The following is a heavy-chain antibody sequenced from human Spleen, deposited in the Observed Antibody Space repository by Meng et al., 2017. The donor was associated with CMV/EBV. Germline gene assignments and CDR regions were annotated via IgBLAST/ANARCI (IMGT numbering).Heavy chain of an antibody. CDR1: GYTFSIYY. CDR2: INPSGDTT. CDR3: ARDWANFDY. V-gene: IGHV1-46*01. D-gene: IGHD3-16*01. Sequence: KISCKESGYTFSIYYIHWVRQAPGQGLEWMGIINPSGDTTNFAQKFQGRLTMTRDTSTSTVYMELSSLRSEDTAVYYCARDWANFDYWGQGTLVTVSS. J-gene: IGHJ4*02.